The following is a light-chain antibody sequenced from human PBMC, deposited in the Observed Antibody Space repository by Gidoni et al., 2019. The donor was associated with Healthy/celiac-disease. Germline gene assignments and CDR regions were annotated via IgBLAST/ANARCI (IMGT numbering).Light chain of an antibody. V-gene: IGKV1-39*01. CDR3: QQSYSTPPS. Sequence: IQMTQSPSSLSASVGDRVPITCRASQSISSYLNWYQQKPRKAPKLLISAASSLQSGVPSRFSGSGSGTDFTLTISSLQPEDFATYFCQQSYSTPPSFGQXTKLEIK. J-gene: IGKJ2*03. CDR2: AAS. CDR1: QSISSY.